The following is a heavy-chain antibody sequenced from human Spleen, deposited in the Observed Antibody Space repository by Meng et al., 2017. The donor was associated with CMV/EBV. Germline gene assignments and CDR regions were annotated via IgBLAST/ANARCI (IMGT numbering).Heavy chain of an antibody. CDR3: ARDAVVGPTSRSGIGYFDQ. J-gene: IGHJ4*02. D-gene: IGHD1-26*01. V-gene: IGHV3-30*01. Sequence: GGSLRLSCAASGFSISPYAMQWVRQAPGKGLEWVAVISFDASNKRYADSVKDRFAISRDNSKDTLYLEMNSLRTEDTAVYYCARDAVVGPTSRSGIGYFDQWGQGTLVTVSS. CDR2: ISFDASNK. CDR1: GFSISPYA.